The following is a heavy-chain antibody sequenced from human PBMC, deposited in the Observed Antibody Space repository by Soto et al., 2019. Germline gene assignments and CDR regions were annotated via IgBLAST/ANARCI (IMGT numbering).Heavy chain of an antibody. CDR2: VYYTGTT. CDR1: NFSVLTSIYY. J-gene: IGHJ6*02. V-gene: IGHV4-39*01. Sequence: SETLSLTCTVSNFSVLTSIYYWAWIRQPPGKGLEWVGTVYYTGTTYYNPSLQSRVTISIDTSKNQFSLNLNSVTAADTAVYYCARVPLLWFGELDDYYYYCGMDVWGQGTTVTVSS. CDR3: ARVPLLWFGELDDYYYYCGMDV. D-gene: IGHD3-10*01.